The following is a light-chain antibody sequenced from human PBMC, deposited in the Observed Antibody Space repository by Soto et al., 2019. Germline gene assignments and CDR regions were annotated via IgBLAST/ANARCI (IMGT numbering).Light chain of an antibody. J-gene: IGKJ3*01. CDR2: GAS. CDR3: QQLNTLPPFFP. V-gene: IGKV1-9*01. CDR1: QGIRSY. Sequence: DIQLTQSPSFLSASVGDRVTITCRASQGIRSYLAWYQQRPGKAPELLIYGASTLRPGGASRFSGSRPGTVLPLPNSSLQPQDFATSLCQQLNTLPPFFPLGPRTKLNIK.